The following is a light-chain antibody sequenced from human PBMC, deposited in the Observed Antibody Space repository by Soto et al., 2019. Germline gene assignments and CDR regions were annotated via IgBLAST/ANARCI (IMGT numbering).Light chain of an antibody. CDR3: QQYNTWPLT. CDR1: QSVTTN. J-gene: IGKJ4*01. CDR2: GAS. Sequence: EIVMTQSPATLSVSPGERATLSCRASQSVTTNLAWYQQKPGQAPRLLIYGASTRATGIPARFSGSGSGTEFTLTISSLQSEDFAVYECQQYNTWPLTFGVGTKVEIK. V-gene: IGKV3-15*01.